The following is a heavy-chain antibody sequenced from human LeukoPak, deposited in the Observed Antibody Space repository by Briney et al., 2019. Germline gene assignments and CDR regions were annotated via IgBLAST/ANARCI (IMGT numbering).Heavy chain of an antibody. V-gene: IGHV4-59*08. CDR1: GGSISRYY. D-gene: IGHD5-18*01. CDR2: ISYSGST. Sequence: SETLSLTCTVSGGSISRYYWSWVRQSAGRGMEWIGYISYSGSTNSDPSLKSRVTISVDTAKIQFSLKVGSVTAADTAMYYCARHGDEAMVNFFDLWGQGALVTVSS. J-gene: IGHJ4*02. CDR3: ARHGDEAMVNFFDL.